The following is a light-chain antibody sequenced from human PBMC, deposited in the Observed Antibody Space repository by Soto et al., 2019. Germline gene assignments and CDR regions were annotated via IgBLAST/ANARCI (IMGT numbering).Light chain of an antibody. CDR2: VAF. CDR3: QQSLTSQIT. V-gene: IGKV1-39*01. Sequence: DIQMTQSPSSLSASVGDRVSITCRASQSINTDLNWYQQKPGRAPKLLIYVAFTLQSGVPSRFSGSGSGTDFILTISSLQPEDFATYYCQQSLTSQITVGGGTKVEIK. J-gene: IGKJ4*01. CDR1: QSINTD.